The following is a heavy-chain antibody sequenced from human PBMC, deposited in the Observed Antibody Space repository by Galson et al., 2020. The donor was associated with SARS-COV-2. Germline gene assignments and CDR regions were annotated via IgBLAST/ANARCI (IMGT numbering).Heavy chain of an antibody. CDR1: GFTFSSYG. J-gene: IGHJ4*02. CDR2: IWYDGSNK. D-gene: IGHD5-12*01. Sequence: GGSLRLSCAASGFTFSSYGMHWVRQAPGKGLEWVAVIWYDGSNKYYADSVKGRFTISRDNSKNTLYLQMNSLRAEDTAVYYCARDGATIRDFDYWGQGTLVTVSS. CDR3: ARDGATIRDFDY. V-gene: IGHV3-33*01.